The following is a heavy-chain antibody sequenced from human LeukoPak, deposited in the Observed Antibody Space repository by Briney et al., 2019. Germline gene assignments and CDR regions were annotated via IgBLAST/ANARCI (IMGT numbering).Heavy chain of an antibody. CDR3: ARVGYSYGYRGGFDY. J-gene: IGHJ4*02. Sequence: GASVKVSCKASGYTFTGYYMHWVRQAPGQGLEWMGWINPNSGGTNYAQKFQGRVTMTRDTSISTAYMELSRLRSDDTAVYYCARVGYSYGYRGGFDYWGQGTLVTVSS. CDR1: GYTFTGYY. CDR2: INPNSGGT. V-gene: IGHV1-2*02. D-gene: IGHD5-18*01.